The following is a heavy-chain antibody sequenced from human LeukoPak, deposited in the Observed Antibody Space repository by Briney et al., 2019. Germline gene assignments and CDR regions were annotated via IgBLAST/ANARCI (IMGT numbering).Heavy chain of an antibody. CDR3: ARLETDGYSHFDY. D-gene: IGHD5-24*01. Sequence: GGSLRPSCAASGFTFSSYSMNWVRQAPGKGLEWVSYISSSSSTIYYADSVKGRFTISRDNAKNSLYLQMNSLRAEDTAVYYCARLETDGYSHFDYWGQGTLVTVSS. CDR2: ISSSSSTI. J-gene: IGHJ4*02. V-gene: IGHV3-48*01. CDR1: GFTFSSYS.